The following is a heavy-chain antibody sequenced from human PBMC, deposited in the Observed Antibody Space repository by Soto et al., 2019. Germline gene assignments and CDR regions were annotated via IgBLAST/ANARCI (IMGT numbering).Heavy chain of an antibody. J-gene: IGHJ6*02. Sequence: SETLSLTCAVYGGSFSGYCWSWIRQPPGKGLEWIGEINHSGSTNYNPSLKSRVTISVDTSKNQFSLKLSSVTAADTAVYYCAGGLGGSYSWYYYYGMDVWGQGTTVTVSS. D-gene: IGHD1-26*01. CDR2: INHSGST. CDR1: GGSFSGYC. V-gene: IGHV4-34*01. CDR3: AGGLGGSYSWYYYYGMDV.